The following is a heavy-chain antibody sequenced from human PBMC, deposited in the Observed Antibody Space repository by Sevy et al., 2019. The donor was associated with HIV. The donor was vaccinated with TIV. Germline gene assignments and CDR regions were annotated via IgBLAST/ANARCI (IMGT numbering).Heavy chain of an antibody. V-gene: IGHV1-8*02. CDR2: MNTNTGNT. D-gene: IGHD6-19*01. Sequence: GPVKVSCKASGFTFASYDIYWLRQATRQGLERMGWMNTNTGNTGFAQQFQGRVTMTRNTSITTAYMELSNLRSEDTAVYYCPRVSGWDLRYGMDVWGQGTTVYVSS. J-gene: IGHJ6*02. CDR1: GFTFASYD. CDR3: PRVSGWDLRYGMDV.